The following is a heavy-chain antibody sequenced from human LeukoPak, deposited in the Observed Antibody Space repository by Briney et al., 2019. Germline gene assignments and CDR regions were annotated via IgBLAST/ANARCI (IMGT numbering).Heavy chain of an antibody. J-gene: IGHJ4*02. Sequence: GGSLRLSCAASGFTFSSYSMNWVRQAPGEGLEWVSGINWNGGSTGYADSVRGRFTISRDNAKSSLYLQMNSLRAEDTALYYCARVLGDTAMVSILFDYWGQGTLVTVSS. CDR2: INWNGGST. V-gene: IGHV3-20*04. D-gene: IGHD5-18*01. CDR1: GFTFSSYS. CDR3: ARVLGDTAMVSILFDY.